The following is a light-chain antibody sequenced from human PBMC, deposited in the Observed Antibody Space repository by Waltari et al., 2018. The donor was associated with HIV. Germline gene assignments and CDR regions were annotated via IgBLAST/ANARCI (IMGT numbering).Light chain of an antibody. J-gene: IGLJ2*01. Sequence: QSVLTQPPSVSAAPGQKVTISCSGSRSNLGNNYVSWYQQLPGTAPKLLIYDNNKRPSGIPDRFSGSKSGTSATLGITGLQTGDEADYYCGTWDSSLSAVLFGGGTKLTVL. V-gene: IGLV1-51*01. CDR2: DNN. CDR3: GTWDSSLSAVL. CDR1: RSNLGNNY.